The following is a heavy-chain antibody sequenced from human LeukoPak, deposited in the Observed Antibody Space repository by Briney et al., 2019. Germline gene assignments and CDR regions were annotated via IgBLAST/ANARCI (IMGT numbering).Heavy chain of an antibody. V-gene: IGHV4-59*01. J-gene: IGHJ6*02. D-gene: IGHD3-3*01. CDR2: IYYTGST. CDR3: TRSLGVVIHGGMDV. Sequence: KPSETLSLTCTVSGGSISSYHWSWIRQPPGKGLEWIGHIYYTGSTSYNPSLKSRVTVSLDTSKNQFSLKLSSVTAADTAVYYCTRSLGVVIHGGMDVWGQGTTVTVSS. CDR1: GGSISSYH.